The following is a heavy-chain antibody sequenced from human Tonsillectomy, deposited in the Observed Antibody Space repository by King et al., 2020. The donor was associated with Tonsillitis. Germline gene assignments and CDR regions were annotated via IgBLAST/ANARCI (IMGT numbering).Heavy chain of an antibody. CDR2: ISYDGSNE. CDR1: GFTFSSYG. Sequence: QVQLVESGGGVVQPGRSLRLSCAASGFTFSSYGMHWVRQAPGKGLEWVAVISYDGSNEYYVDSVKGRFTISRDNSKNTLYLQMNSLRAEDTAVYYCAKYHYSISWWQLLGYWGQGTLVTVSS. D-gene: IGHD6-13*01. V-gene: IGHV3-30*18. CDR3: AKYHYSISWWQLLGY. J-gene: IGHJ4*02.